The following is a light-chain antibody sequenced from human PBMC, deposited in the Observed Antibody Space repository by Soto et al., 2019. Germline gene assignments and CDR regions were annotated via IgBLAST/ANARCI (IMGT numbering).Light chain of an antibody. CDR2: GNN. CDR3: QSYDSSLSGYV. CDR1: SANIGAAYN. V-gene: IGLV1-40*01. J-gene: IGLJ1*01. Sequence: VLTQPPSVSGAPGQRVTISCTGSSANIGAAYNVDWYQQLPGTAPKLLIYGNNNRPSGVPARFSGSKSATSASLAIAGLQAEDEGDYYGQSYDSSLSGYVFGTGTKFTVL.